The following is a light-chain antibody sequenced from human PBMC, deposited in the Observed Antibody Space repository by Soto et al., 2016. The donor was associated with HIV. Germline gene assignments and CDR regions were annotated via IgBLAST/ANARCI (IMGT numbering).Light chain of an antibody. CDR1: QSISTW. CDR2: QAS. Sequence: DIQMTQSPSTVSASVGDRVTITCRASQSISTWLAWYQQKTRGKPPKFLIYQASTLESGVPSRFSGSGSDTNFSLTISSLQPEDFATYYCLQDYAYQWTFGQGTKVEI. V-gene: IGKV1-5*03. J-gene: IGKJ1*01. CDR3: LQDYAYQWT.